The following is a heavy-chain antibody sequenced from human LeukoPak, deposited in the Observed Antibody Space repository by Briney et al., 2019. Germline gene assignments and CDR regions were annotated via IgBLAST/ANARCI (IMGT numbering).Heavy chain of an antibody. Sequence: GGSLRLSCAASGFTFSSYGMNWVRQAPGKGLEWVSYISSSSSTIYYADSVKGRFTISRDNAKNSLYLQMNSLRAEDTAVYYCATTIEMATIYLRPLFDYWGQGTLVTVSS. CDR1: GFTFSSYG. CDR3: ATTIEMATIYLRPLFDY. D-gene: IGHD5-24*01. V-gene: IGHV3-48*01. CDR2: ISSSSSTI. J-gene: IGHJ4*02.